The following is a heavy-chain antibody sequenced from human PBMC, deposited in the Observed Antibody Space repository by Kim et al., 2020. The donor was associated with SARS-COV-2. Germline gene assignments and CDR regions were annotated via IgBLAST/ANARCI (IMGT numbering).Heavy chain of an antibody. J-gene: IGHJ3*02. CDR1: GFTFSSYA. V-gene: IGHV3-23*01. CDR2: ISGSGGST. D-gene: IGHD3-10*01. Sequence: GGSLRLSCAASGFTFSSYAMSWVRQAPGKGLEWVSAISGSGGSTYYADSVKGRFTISRDNSKNTLYLQMNSLRAEDTAVYYCAKDRGYYGSGTLGAFDIWGQGTMVTVSS. CDR3: AKDRGYYGSGTLGAFDI.